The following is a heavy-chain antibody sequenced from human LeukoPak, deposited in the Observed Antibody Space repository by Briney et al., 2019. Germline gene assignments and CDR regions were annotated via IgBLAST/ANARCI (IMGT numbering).Heavy chain of an antibody. V-gene: IGHV5-51*01. J-gene: IGHJ4*02. CDR2: IYPGDSDT. Sequence: GESLKISCKGSGYSFTSYWIGWVRQMPGKGLEWMGIIYPGDSDTRYGPSFQGQVTISADKSISTAYLQWSSLKASDTAMYYCARAGFYYDSSGPKVFDYWGQGTLVTVSS. CDR1: GYSFTSYW. D-gene: IGHD3-22*01. CDR3: ARAGFYYDSSGPKVFDY.